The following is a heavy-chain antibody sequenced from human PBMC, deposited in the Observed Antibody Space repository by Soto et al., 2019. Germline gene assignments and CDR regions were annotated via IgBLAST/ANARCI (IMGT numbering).Heavy chain of an antibody. CDR1: GASVSSSSDY. D-gene: IGHD3-16*01. CDR3: ARGRLGDAFDI. V-gene: IGHV4-61*01. CDR2: IYHIRST. J-gene: IGHJ3*02. Sequence: QAQLQESGPGLVKPSETLSLTCTVSGASVSSSSDYWSWIRQPPGKGLEWIGYIYHIRSTKYYPSLKRRDTISVDTSQSQFSLRLRSVTAADTAVYYCARGRLGDAFDIWGQGTMVTVSS.